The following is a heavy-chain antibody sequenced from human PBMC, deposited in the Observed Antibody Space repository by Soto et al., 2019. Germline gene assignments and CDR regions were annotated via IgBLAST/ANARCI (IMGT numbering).Heavy chain of an antibody. CDR2: IYYSGST. CDR3: ARNADYSLYYFAH. J-gene: IGHJ4*02. Sequence: SETLSLTCTVSGASISSYFLTWFRQPPGKGLEWIGYIYYSGSTNYNPSLKSRVTISLDTSKNQFSLKLSSVTAADTAVYYCARNADYSLYYFAHWGQGTLVTVSS. D-gene: IGHD2-21*01. V-gene: IGHV4-59*01. CDR1: GASISSYF.